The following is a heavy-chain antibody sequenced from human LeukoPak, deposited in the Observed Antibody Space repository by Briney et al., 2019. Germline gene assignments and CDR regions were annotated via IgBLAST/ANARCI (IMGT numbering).Heavy chain of an antibody. CDR1: GGTFSSYA. D-gene: IGHD6-13*01. CDR2: IIPIFGTA. J-gene: IGHJ6*03. CDR3: ARGSVAAAQSKVRSGHYYYYYMDV. V-gene: IGHV1-69*05. Sequence: EASVKVSCKASGGTFSSYAISWVRQAPGQGLEWMGGIIPIFGTANYAQKFQGRVTITTDESTSTAYMELSSLRSEDTAVYYCARGSVAAAQSKVRSGHYYYYYMDVWGKGTTVTVSS.